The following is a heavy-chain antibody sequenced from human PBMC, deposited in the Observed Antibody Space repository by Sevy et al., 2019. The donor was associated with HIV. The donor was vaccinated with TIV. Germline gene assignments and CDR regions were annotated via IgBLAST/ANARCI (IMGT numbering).Heavy chain of an antibody. J-gene: IGHJ4*02. CDR2: VSGSSNYI. V-gene: IGHV3-21*06. D-gene: IGHD1-26*01. CDR3: ARGPPDGSYDYFDY. Sequence: GGSLRLSCAVSGFTFITYNMNWVRQAPGKGLEWVSSVSGSSNYIYYAESLKGRFIISRDNAKNTLYLQINSLRADDTAVYYCARGPPDGSYDYFDYWGQGTLVTVSS. CDR1: GFTFITYN.